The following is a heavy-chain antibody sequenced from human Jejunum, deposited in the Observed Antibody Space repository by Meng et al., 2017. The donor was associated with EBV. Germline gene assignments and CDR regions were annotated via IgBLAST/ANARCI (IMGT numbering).Heavy chain of an antibody. J-gene: IGHJ4*02. CDR3: AKDKRGSYDY. CDR2: SLDKADT. CDR1: GFTFTNAW. D-gene: IGHD1-26*01. V-gene: IGHV3-72*01. Sequence: EVQLVESXXGLVRXGGSLRLSCAASGFTFTNAWMSWVRQAPGKGLEWVGRSLDKADTHYAASVRGRFTISRDDSKNSLYLQMNSLKTEDTAVYYCAKDKRGSYDYWGQGTLVTVSS.